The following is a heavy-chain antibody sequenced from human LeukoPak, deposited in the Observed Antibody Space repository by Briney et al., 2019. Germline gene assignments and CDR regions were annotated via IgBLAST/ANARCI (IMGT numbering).Heavy chain of an antibody. Sequence: KPSQTLSLTCTVCGGSISSGGYYWGWIRQPPGKGLEWIGSIYYSGSTYYNPSLKSRVTISVDTSKNQFSLKLSSVTAADTAVYYCASSTVTKRWYFDLWGRGTLVTVSS. CDR2: IYYSGST. CDR3: ASSTVTKRWYFDL. V-gene: IGHV4-39*01. J-gene: IGHJ2*01. CDR1: GGSISSGGYY. D-gene: IGHD4-17*01.